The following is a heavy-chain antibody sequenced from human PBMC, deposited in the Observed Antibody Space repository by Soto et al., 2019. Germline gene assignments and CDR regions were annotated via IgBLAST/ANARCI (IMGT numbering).Heavy chain of an antibody. CDR2: ISYSGST. J-gene: IGHJ6*03. CDR1: GGSISSSSYY. V-gene: IGHV4-39*07. CDR3: ARTQTQSYYYYYMDV. Sequence: PSETLSLTCTVSGGSISSSSYYWGWIRQPPGKGLEWIGSISYSGSTYYNPSLKSRVTISVDMSKNQFSLKLSSVTAADTAVYHCARTQTQSYYYYYMDVWGKGTTVTVSS.